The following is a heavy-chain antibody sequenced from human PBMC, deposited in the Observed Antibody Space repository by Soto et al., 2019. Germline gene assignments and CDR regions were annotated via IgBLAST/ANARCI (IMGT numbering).Heavy chain of an antibody. V-gene: IGHV3-49*04. Sequence: WSLRLSCNCSGFSFSEHAMTWVRQAPGKGLEWVGFIRNTPYGGTTDYAASVRGRFTISRDDSESIAYLQMNSLKTEDSGVYYCSRGSFGYYGPWGPGTLVTVSS. J-gene: IGHJ5*02. CDR1: GFSFSEHA. D-gene: IGHD2-2*03. CDR2: IRNTPYGGTT. CDR3: SRGSFGYYGP.